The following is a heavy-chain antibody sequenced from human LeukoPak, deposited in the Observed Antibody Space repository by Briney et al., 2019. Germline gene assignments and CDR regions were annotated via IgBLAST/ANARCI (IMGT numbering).Heavy chain of an antibody. V-gene: IGHV1-18*01. CDR3: ARDLDGSGSYYTDY. D-gene: IGHD3-10*01. Sequence: ASVKVSCKTSGYTFTSCGISWVRQPPGQGLEWMGWISPYRGKTNYGEKFQGRVTMTTDTSTSTAYMELRSLRSDDTAVYYCARDLDGSGSYYTDYWGQGTVVTVSA. CDR1: GYTFTSCG. CDR2: ISPYRGKT. J-gene: IGHJ4*02.